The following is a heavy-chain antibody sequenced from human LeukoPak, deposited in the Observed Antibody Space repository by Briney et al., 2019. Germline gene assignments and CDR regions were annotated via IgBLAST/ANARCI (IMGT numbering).Heavy chain of an antibody. CDR3: AREVVPALSWFDP. V-gene: IGHV4-59*01. Sequence: SETLSLTCTVSGGSISSYYWSWIRQPPGKGLEWIGYIYYSGSTNYNPSLKSRVTISVDTSKNQFSLKLSSVTAADTAVYYCAREVVPALSWFDPWGQGTLVTVSS. CDR2: IYYSGST. J-gene: IGHJ5*02. D-gene: IGHD2-2*01. CDR1: GGSISSYY.